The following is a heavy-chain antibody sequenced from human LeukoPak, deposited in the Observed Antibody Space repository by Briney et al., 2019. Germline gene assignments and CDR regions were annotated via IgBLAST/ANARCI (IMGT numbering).Heavy chain of an antibody. V-gene: IGHV4-4*07. D-gene: IGHD1-26*01. CDR1: GGSISSYH. J-gene: IGHJ4*02. CDR2: IYTSGST. CDR3: TRQHTGIDY. Sequence: SETLSLTCSVSGGSISSYHWSWIRQPAGKGLEWIGRIYTSGSTDYNPSLQSRVTMSLDTSKNQFYLRLSSVTATDTATYYCTRQHTGIDYWGQGILVTVSS.